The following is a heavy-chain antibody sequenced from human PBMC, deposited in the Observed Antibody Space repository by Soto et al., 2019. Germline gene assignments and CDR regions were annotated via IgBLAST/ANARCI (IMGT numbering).Heavy chain of an antibody. J-gene: IGHJ6*02. Sequence: QVQLVQSGAEVKKPGSSVKVSCKASGGTFRSYSISWVRQAPGQGLEWMGGIIPIFVITNYAQKFQGRVTITADEATSTAYMELSRLESDDTAVYYCARPDEGGYSSNHHYSYALDVWGQGTTVTV. D-gene: IGHD3-22*01. CDR1: GGTFRSYS. CDR3: ARPDEGGYSSNHHYSYALDV. V-gene: IGHV1-69*01. CDR2: IIPIFVIT.